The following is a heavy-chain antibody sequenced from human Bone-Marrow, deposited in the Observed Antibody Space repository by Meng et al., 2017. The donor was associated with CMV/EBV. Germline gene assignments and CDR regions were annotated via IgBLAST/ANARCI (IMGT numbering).Heavy chain of an antibody. CDR1: GFTFSSYS. V-gene: IGHV3-15*01. CDR2: VKSETDGGTR. CDR3: TRTYYDILTGYSHGMDV. Sequence: GESLKISCAASGFTFSSYSMNWVRQAPGKGLEWVGRVKSETDGGTRDYAAPVKGRFILSRDDSQNTLYLQMNSLKTEDTAVYYCTRTYYDILTGYSHGMDVWGQGTTVTVSS. D-gene: IGHD3-9*01. J-gene: IGHJ6*02.